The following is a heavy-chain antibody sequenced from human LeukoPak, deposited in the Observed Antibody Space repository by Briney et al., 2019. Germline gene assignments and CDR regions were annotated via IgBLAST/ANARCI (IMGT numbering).Heavy chain of an antibody. CDR2: ISYDGSNK. CDR3: ARDYSSSWDSNWFDP. J-gene: IGHJ5*02. V-gene: IGHV3-30-3*01. Sequence: PGGSLRLSCAASGFTFSSYAMHWVRQAPGKGLEWVAVISYDGSNKYYADSVKGRFTISRDNSKNTLYLQVNSLRAEDTAVYYCARDYSSSWDSNWFDPWGQGTLVTVSS. D-gene: IGHD6-13*01. CDR1: GFTFSSYA.